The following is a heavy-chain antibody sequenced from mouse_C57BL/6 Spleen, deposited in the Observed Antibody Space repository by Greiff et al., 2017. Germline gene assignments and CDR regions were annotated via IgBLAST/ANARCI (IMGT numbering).Heavy chain of an antibody. CDR1: GYTFTSYW. V-gene: IGHV1-7*01. CDR2: INPSSGYN. CDR3: AIIWDGAMDY. J-gene: IGHJ4*01. Sequence: QVQLQQSGAELAKPGASVKLSCKASGYTFTSYWMHWVKQRPGQGLEWIGYINPSSGYNKYNQKFKDKATLTSDKSSSTAYMQLSSLTYEDSAVYYCAIIWDGAMDYWGQGTSVTVSS. D-gene: IGHD4-1*01.